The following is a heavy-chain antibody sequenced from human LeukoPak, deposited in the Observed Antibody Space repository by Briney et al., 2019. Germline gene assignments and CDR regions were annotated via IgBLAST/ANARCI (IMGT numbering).Heavy chain of an antibody. Sequence: AGGSLRLSCAASGFTFSSYEVNWVRQAPGKGLEWVSYISSSGSTIYYADSVKGRFTISRDNAKNSLYLQMNSLRAEDTAVYYCARGEWDRSSWYYYYMDVWGKGTTVTISS. CDR3: ARGEWDRSSWYYYYMDV. J-gene: IGHJ6*03. CDR2: ISSSGSTI. CDR1: GFTFSSYE. V-gene: IGHV3-48*03. D-gene: IGHD6-13*01.